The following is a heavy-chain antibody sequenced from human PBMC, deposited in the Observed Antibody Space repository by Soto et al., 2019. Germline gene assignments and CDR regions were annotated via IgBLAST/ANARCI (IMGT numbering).Heavy chain of an antibody. CDR2: IYSGGST. D-gene: IGHD2-21*02. CDR3: AREVGVVVTATGLGY. Sequence: EVQLVESGGGLVQPGGSLRLSCAASGFTVSSNYMSWVRQAPGKGLEWVSVIYSGGSTYYADSVKGRFTISRDNSRXTLYLQMNSLRAEDTAVYYCAREVGVVVTATGLGYWGQGTLVTVSS. J-gene: IGHJ4*02. CDR1: GFTVSSNY. V-gene: IGHV3-66*01.